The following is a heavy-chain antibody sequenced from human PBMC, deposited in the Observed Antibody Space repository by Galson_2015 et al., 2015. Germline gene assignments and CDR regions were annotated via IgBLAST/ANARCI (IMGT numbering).Heavy chain of an antibody. J-gene: IGHJ4*02. CDR1: GFTFDDYA. V-gene: IGHV3-9*01. Sequence: SLRLSCAASGFTFDDYAMHWVRQAPGKGLEWVSGIRWNSVTMGYADSVKGRFTISRGNAKNSLYLQINSLRPEDTALYYCAKDTGASRGSSVFDQWGQGTLVAVSS. CDR2: IRWNSVTM. CDR3: AKDTGASRGSSVFDQ. D-gene: IGHD6-6*01.